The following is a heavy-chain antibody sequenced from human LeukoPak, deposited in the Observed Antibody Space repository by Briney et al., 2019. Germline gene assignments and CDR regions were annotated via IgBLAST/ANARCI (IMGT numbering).Heavy chain of an antibody. D-gene: IGHD2-21*02. Sequence: GRSLRLSCAASGFTFDDYAMHWIRQAPGKGLEWVSGISWNSGSICYADSVKGRFTISRDNAKNSLYLQMNSLRAEDTALYYCAKVDYCGGDCLFFAYWGQGTLVTVSS. CDR3: AKVDYCGGDCLFFAY. CDR1: GFTFDDYA. J-gene: IGHJ4*02. CDR2: ISWNSGSI. V-gene: IGHV3-9*01.